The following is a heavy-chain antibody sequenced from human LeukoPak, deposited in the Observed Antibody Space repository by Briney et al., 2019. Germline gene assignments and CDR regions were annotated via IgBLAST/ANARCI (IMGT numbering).Heavy chain of an antibody. V-gene: IGHV3-7*01. CDR3: ARGGNLEN. Sequence: GGSLGLSCAASGFTLSRYWMSWVRQAPGKGLEWVANINEDGGERHYVDTVKGRFTISRDNAKNSLYLQMNSLRAEDTAVYYCARGGNLENWGRGTLVTVSS. J-gene: IGHJ4*02. CDR1: GFTLSRYW. CDR2: INEDGGER. D-gene: IGHD1-14*01.